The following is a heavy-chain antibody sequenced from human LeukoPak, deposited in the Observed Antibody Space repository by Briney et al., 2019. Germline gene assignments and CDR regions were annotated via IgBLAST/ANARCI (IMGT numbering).Heavy chain of an antibody. V-gene: IGHV1-46*01. Sequence: ASVKVSCKASGYTFTTYYMHWVRQAPGQGLEWVGIINPSAGSTSYAQRFQGRVTVTRDTSTTTVYMELSSLRSEDTAVYYCARDSGSGSNDYWGQGTLVTVSS. D-gene: IGHD1-26*01. CDR2: INPSAGST. J-gene: IGHJ4*02. CDR1: GYTFTTYY. CDR3: ARDSGSGSNDY.